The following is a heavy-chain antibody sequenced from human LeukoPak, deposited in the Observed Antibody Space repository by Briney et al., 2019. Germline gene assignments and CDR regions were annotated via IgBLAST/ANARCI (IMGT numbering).Heavy chain of an antibody. CDR2: ISSSGSNT. CDR1: GFTFSEYY. Sequence: SGGSLILSCAASGFTFSEYYMSWIRQAPGKGLEWVSYISSSGSNTNYLDSVKGRFTISRDSAKNSLSLQMNSLRAEDTAVYYCASGGPVTTYDFDYWGQGTLVTVSS. J-gene: IGHJ4*02. V-gene: IGHV3-11*06. D-gene: IGHD4-17*01. CDR3: ASGGPVTTYDFDY.